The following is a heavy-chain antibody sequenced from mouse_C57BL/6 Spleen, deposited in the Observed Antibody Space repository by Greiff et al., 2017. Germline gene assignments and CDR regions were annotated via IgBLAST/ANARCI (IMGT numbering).Heavy chain of an antibody. V-gene: IGHV1-15*01. CDR3: TREGYYYGSRRYFDY. CDR2: IDPETGGT. J-gene: IGHJ2*01. CDR1: GYTFTDYE. D-gene: IGHD1-1*01. Sequence: QVQLQQSGAELVRPGASVTLSCKASGYTFTDYEMHWVKQTPVHGLEWIGAIDPETGGTAYNQKFKGKAILTSDKSSSTAYMELRSLTSEDSAVYYCTREGYYYGSRRYFDYWGQGTTLTVSS.